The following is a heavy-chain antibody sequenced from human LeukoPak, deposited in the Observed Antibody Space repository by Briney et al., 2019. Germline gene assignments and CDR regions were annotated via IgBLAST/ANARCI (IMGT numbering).Heavy chain of an antibody. V-gene: IGHV3-74*01. Sequence: GGSLRLSCAASGFTFSSYWMHWVRQAPGKGLVWVSRINSDGSSTSYADSVKGRFTISRDNAKNTLYLQMNSLRAEDTAVYYCARVEQLLTQTSYYYYSMDVWGQGTTVTVSS. CDR3: ARVEQLLTQTSYYYYSMDV. D-gene: IGHD2-2*01. J-gene: IGHJ6*02. CDR1: GFTFSSYW. CDR2: INSDGSST.